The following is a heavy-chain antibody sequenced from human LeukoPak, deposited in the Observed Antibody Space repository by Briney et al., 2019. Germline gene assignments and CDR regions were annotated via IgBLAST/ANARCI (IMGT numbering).Heavy chain of an antibody. J-gene: IGHJ5*02. CDR2: INHSGST. D-gene: IGHD1-1*01. V-gene: IGHV4-34*01. CDR3: ARRMLSTMGAARQFDP. CDR1: GGSFSGYY. Sequence: SETLSLTCAVYGGSFSGYYWSWIRQPPGKGLECIGEINHSGSTNYNPSLKSRVTISADTSKNQFSLKLSSVTAADTAVYYCARRMLSTMGAARQFDPWGQGTLVTVSS.